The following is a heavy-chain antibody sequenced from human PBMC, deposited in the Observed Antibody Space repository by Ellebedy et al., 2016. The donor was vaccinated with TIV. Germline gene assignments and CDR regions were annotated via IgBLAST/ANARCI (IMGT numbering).Heavy chain of an antibody. V-gene: IGHV3-53*01. CDR1: GFTFSSYW. D-gene: IGHD5-18*01. J-gene: IGHJ4*02. CDR2: IYDRDKT. CDR3: VRDWGYTSAD. Sequence: PGGSLRLSCAASGFTFSSYWMSWVRQAPGKGLAWVSVIYDRDKTYYSDAVKGRYTISRDTSKNTLYLQMSKLRVEDTAVYYCVRDWGYTSADWGQGSLVIVSS.